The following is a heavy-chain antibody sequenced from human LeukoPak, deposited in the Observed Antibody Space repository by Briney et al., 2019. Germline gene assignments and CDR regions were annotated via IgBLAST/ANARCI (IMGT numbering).Heavy chain of an antibody. J-gene: IGHJ4*02. CDR3: GTLLSNGPFDY. Sequence: ASVKVSCKASGYTFTGYYMHWVRQALGQGLEWMGWIYPKSGATKYAQKFQGRVTMTRDTSISTAYMALSRLTSDDTAVYYCGTLLSNGPFDYWGQGSLVTVSS. CDR1: GYTFTGYY. CDR2: IYPKSGAT. V-gene: IGHV1-2*02.